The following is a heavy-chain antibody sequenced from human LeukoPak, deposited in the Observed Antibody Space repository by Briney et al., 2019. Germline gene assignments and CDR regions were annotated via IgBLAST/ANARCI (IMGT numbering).Heavy chain of an antibody. Sequence: GGSLRLSCAASGFTFSSYAMTWVRQAPGKGLEWVSAISASGGNSYYADSVKGRFTTFRDNSQKTLFLQMNSLRAEDTAVYYCAKGDYDRSGTFDCWGQGTLVTVSS. D-gene: IGHD3-22*01. J-gene: IGHJ4*02. CDR3: AKGDYDRSGTFDC. CDR1: GFTFSSYA. CDR2: ISASGGNS. V-gene: IGHV3-23*01.